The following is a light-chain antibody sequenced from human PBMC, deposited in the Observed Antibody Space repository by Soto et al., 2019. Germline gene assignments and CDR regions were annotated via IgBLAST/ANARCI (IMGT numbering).Light chain of an antibody. V-gene: IGKV1-5*03. CDR2: KAS. Sequence: DIQMTQSPSTLSASVGDRLTITCRANQSVSRWLAWYQQKPGRAPKLLIYKASTLESGVPLRFSGSGSGTEFTLTISSVQPDDSATYYCQQSYSTPLFTFGPGTKVDIK. J-gene: IGKJ3*01. CDR3: QQSYSTPLFT. CDR1: QSVSRW.